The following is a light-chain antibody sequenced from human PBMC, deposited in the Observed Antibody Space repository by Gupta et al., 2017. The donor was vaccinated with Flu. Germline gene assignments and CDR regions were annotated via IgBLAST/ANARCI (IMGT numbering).Light chain of an antibody. V-gene: IGKV1-5*03. CDR2: KAS. CDR1: QSISSW. Sequence: DIQMTQSPSTLSASVGDRVTITCRASQSISSWLAWYQQKPGKAPKLLIYKASRLESGVPSRFSGSGYGTEFTLTSSRQQDDDFANYYCQQDNSYWTFGQGTKVEIK. J-gene: IGKJ1*01. CDR3: QQDNSYWT.